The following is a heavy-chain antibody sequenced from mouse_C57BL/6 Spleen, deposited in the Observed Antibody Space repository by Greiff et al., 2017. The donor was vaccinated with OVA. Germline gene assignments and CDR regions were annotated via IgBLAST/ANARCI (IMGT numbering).Heavy chain of an antibody. V-gene: IGHV5-2*01. CDR2: INSDGGST. J-gene: IGHJ1*03. Sequence: EVKLMESGGGLVQPGESLKLSCESNEYEFPSHDMSWVRKTPEKRLELVAAINSDGGSTYYPDTMERRFIISRDNTKKTLYLQMSSLRSEDTALYYCARQGNYYGSSYGYWYFDVWGTGTTVTVSS. CDR1: EYEFPSHD. D-gene: IGHD1-1*01. CDR3: ARQGNYYGSSYGYWYFDV.